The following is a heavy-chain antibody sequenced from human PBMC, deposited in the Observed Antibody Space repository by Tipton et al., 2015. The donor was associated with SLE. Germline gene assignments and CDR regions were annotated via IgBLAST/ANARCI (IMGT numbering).Heavy chain of an antibody. CDR3: VKGSVDDSPL. Sequence: TLSLTCAVYGGSFSGYYWSWIRQPPGKGLEWIGEINHSGSTNYNPSLKSRVTISVDTSKNQFSLKLSSVTAADTAVYYCVKGSVDDSPLWGRGTLVTVSS. CDR1: GGSFSGYY. V-gene: IGHV4-34*01. J-gene: IGHJ2*01. CDR2: INHSGST. D-gene: IGHD3-3*01.